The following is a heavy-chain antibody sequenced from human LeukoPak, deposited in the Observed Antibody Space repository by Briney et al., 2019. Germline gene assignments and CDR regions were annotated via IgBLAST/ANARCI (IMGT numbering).Heavy chain of an antibody. J-gene: IGHJ4*02. CDR3: ARARDSGSYKAFFDY. CDR2: IIPISATA. V-gene: IGHV1-69*19. Sequence: SVKVSCKASGGTFSSHAISWVRQAPGQGLEWVGGIIPISATASYAQMFQGRVTITADESTSAAYMELSSLRSEDTAVYYCARARDSGSYKAFFDYWGQGTLVTVSS. CDR1: GGTFSSHA. D-gene: IGHD1-26*01.